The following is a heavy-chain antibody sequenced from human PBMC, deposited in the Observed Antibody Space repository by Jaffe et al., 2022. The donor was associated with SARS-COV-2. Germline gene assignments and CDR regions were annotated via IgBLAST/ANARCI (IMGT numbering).Heavy chain of an antibody. CDR3: AKDLRDLLEGGMDV. CDR1: GFTFSSYG. Sequence: QVQLVESGGGVVQPGRSLRLSCAASGFTFSSYGMHWVRQAPGKGLEWVAVISYDGSNKYYADSVKGRFTISRDNSKNTLYLQMNSLRAEDTAVYYCAKDLRDLLEGGMDVWGQGTTVTVSS. J-gene: IGHJ6*02. V-gene: IGHV3-30*18. CDR2: ISYDGSNK. D-gene: IGHD3-10*01.